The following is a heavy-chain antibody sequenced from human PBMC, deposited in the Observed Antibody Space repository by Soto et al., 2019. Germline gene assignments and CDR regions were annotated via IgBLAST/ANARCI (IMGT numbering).Heavy chain of an antibody. CDR3: ARGHGRLAVAGTELGTYYYGMDV. J-gene: IGHJ6*02. CDR2: IIPILGIA. Sequence: SVKVSCKASGGTFSSYAISWVRQAPGQGLEWMGRIIPILGIANYAQKFQGRVTITADKSTSTAYMELSSLRSEDTAVYYCARGHGRLAVAGTELGTYYYGMDVWGQGTTVTVSS. V-gene: IGHV1-69*04. CDR1: GGTFSSYA. D-gene: IGHD6-19*01.